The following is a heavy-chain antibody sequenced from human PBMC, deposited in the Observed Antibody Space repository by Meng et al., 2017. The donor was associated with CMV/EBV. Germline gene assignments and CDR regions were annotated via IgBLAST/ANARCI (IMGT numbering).Heavy chain of an antibody. CDR2: TIPIFSTA. Sequence: SGGTFSSYAISWVRQAAGRGLEWMGETIPIFSTANYAQNIQDRVTITTDESTSTAYMELNSVRSENTAVYYCARDGCSGGSCYFFDYWGQGTLVTVSS. V-gene: IGHV1-69*05. J-gene: IGHJ4*02. CDR1: GGTFSSYA. D-gene: IGHD2-15*01. CDR3: ARDGCSGGSCYFFDY.